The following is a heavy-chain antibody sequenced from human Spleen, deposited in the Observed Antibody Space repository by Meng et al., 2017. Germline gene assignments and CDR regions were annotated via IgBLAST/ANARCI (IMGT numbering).Heavy chain of an antibody. J-gene: IGHJ4*02. CDR1: GGSFSGYY. D-gene: IGHD1-26*01. Sequence: QVQLQQCGAGLLKPSETLSLTCAVYGGSFSGYYWSWIRQPPGKGLEWIGEINHSGSTNYNPSLKSRVTISVDTSKNQFSLKLSSVTAADTAVYYCASGRGSYRFFDYWGQGTLVTVSS. V-gene: IGHV4-34*01. CDR2: INHSGST. CDR3: ASGRGSYRFFDY.